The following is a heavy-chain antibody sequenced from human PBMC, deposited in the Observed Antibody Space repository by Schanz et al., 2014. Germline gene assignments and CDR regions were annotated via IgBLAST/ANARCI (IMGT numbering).Heavy chain of an antibody. Sequence: VQLVESGGGLVQPGGSLKLSCAASGFTFSASAMHWVRQAPGKGLEWVGHIRSKSNNYATEYAASMKGRFTISRDDSKNTKNLQMNSLKTEGEAVYYGTAQQRGSQYLCGMDVWGQGTTXTVS. CDR2: IRSKSNNYAT. D-gene: IGHD6-13*01. CDR1: GFTFSASA. CDR3: TAQQRGSQYLCGMDV. V-gene: IGHV3-73*01. J-gene: IGHJ6*02.